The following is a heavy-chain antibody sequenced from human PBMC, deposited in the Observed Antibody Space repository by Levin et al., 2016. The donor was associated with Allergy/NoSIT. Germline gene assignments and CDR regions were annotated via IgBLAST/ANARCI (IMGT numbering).Heavy chain of an antibody. V-gene: IGHV4-34*01. Sequence: SQTLSLTCAVYGGSFSGYYWSWIRQPPGKGLEWIGEINHSGSTNYNPSLKSRVTISVDTSKNQFSLKLSSVTAADTAVYYCARWYSSGWYEVPDFDYWGQGTLVTVSS. J-gene: IGHJ4*02. CDR2: INHSGST. D-gene: IGHD6-19*01. CDR1: GGSFSGYY. CDR3: ARWYSSGWYEVPDFDY.